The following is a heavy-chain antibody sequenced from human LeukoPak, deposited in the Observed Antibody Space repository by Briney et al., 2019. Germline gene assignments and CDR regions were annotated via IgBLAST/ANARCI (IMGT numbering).Heavy chain of an antibody. Sequence: ASVKVSCKASGGAFNTYGVSWVRQAPGQGLEYMGGIIPILGTANYAQRFQGRVTITTDESTSTAYMELSGLRSEDTAVYYCARADFYDWFDPWGQGTLVPVSS. CDR2: IIPILGTA. CDR3: ARADFYDWFDP. CDR1: GGAFNTYG. V-gene: IGHV1-69*05. J-gene: IGHJ5*02. D-gene: IGHD5/OR15-5a*01.